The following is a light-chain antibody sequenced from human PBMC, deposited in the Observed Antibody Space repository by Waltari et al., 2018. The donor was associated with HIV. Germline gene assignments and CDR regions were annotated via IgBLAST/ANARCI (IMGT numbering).Light chain of an antibody. CDR2: GAS. CDR3: QQYNNWRGT. V-gene: IGKV3-15*01. J-gene: IGKJ3*01. Sequence: MTQSPATLSVSPGERATLSCRASQNVISNLAWYQHKPGQPPRLLIYGASTRAPGIPARFSGSGSGTEFTLTITSLQSEDFAVYYCQQYNNWRGTFGPGTKVDFK. CDR1: QNVISN.